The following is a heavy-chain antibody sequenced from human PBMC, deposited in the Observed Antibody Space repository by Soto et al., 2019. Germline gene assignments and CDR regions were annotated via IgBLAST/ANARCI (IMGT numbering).Heavy chain of an antibody. CDR1: GGTFSSYT. CDR2: IIPILGIA. D-gene: IGHD2-15*01. CDR3: ASRLGYCSGGSCSNFDY. Sequence: QVQLVQSGAEVKKPGSSVKVSCKASGGTFSSYTISWVRQAPGQGLEWMGRIIPILGIANYAQKFQGRVTITADKSTSTAYMELGSLRSEDTAVYYCASRLGYCSGGSCSNFDYWGRGTLVTVSS. V-gene: IGHV1-69*02. J-gene: IGHJ4*02.